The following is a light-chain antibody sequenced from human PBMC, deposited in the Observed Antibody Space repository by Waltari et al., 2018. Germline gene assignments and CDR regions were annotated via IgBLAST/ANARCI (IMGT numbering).Light chain of an antibody. CDR3: QQYGSAPRT. V-gene: IGKV3-20*01. J-gene: IGKJ1*01. CDR2: GAS. Sequence: EIVLTQSPGTLSLSPGERATLSCRASQRVRSNYLAWYQQKPGQAPRLLIYGASSRATGIPDRFSGSGSGTDFSLTISRLEPEDLAVYYCQQYGSAPRTFGQGTKVEIK. CDR1: QRVRSNY.